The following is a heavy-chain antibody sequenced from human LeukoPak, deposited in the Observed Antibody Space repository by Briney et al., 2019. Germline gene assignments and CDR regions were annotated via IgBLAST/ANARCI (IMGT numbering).Heavy chain of an antibody. J-gene: IGHJ6*02. CDR1: GGTFSSYA. Sequence: SVKVSCTASGGTFSSYAISWVRQAPGQGLEWMGGIIPIFGTANYAQKFQGRVTITADESTSTAYMELSSLRSEDTAVYYCARTYSSSSEDYYYYGMDVWGQGTTVTVSS. CDR2: IIPIFGTA. D-gene: IGHD6-6*01. CDR3: ARTYSSSSEDYYYYGMDV. V-gene: IGHV1-69*13.